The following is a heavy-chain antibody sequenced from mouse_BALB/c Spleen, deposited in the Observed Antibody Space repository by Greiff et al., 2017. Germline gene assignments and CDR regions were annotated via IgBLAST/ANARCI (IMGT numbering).Heavy chain of an antibody. CDR3: ASYYAMDY. V-gene: IGHV3-6*02. Sequence: EESGPGLVKPSQSLSLTCSVTGYSITSGYYWNWIRQFPGNKLEWMGYISYDGSNNYNPSLKNRISITRDTSKNQFFLKLNSVTTEDTATYYCASYYAMDYWGQGTSVTVSS. CDR2: ISYDGSN. CDR1: GYSITSGYY. J-gene: IGHJ4*01.